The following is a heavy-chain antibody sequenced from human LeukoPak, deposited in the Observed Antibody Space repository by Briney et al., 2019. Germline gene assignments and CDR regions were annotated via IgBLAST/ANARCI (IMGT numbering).Heavy chain of an antibody. CDR3: ARPPLWDILTGYPLPHFDY. Sequence: PSETLSLTCAVSGGSISSGGYSWSWIRQPPGKGLEWIGEINHSGSTNYNPSLKRRVTISVDTSKNQFSLKLSSVTAADTAVYYCARPPLWDILTGYPLPHFDYWGQGTLVTVSS. J-gene: IGHJ4*02. V-gene: IGHV4-34*01. D-gene: IGHD3-9*01. CDR2: INHSGST. CDR1: GGSISSGGYS.